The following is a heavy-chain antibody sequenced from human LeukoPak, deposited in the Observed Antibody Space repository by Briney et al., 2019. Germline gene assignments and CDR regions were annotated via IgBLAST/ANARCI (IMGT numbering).Heavy chain of an antibody. CDR1: GYTFTSYY. CDR2: INPSGGST. CDR3: AREEQYYYDSSEDWFDP. D-gene: IGHD3-22*01. V-gene: IGHV1-46*01. Sequence: ASVKVSCKASGYTFTSYYMHWVRQAPGQGLEWMGIINPSGGSTSYAQKFQGRVTMTRDTYTSKVYMELSSLRSEGTAVYYCAREEQYYYDSSEDWFDPWGQGTLVTVSS. J-gene: IGHJ5*02.